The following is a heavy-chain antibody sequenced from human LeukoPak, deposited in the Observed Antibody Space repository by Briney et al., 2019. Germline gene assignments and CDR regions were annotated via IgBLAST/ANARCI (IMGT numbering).Heavy chain of an antibody. V-gene: IGHV3-73*01. CDR2: MEKELNGYAT. J-gene: IGHJ5*02. D-gene: IGHD1-26*01. Sequence: GGSLRLSCAASGFTFSDSSVHWVRQASGKGLEWIGLMEKELNGYATAYAASVRGRFTISRDDSQNTAYLQMDSLKTEDTALYYCTRDSGTYNWLDPWGQGALVTVSS. CDR1: GFTFSDSS. CDR3: TRDSGTYNWLDP.